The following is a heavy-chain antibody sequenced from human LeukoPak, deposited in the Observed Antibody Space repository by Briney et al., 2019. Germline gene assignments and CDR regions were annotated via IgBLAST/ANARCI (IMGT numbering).Heavy chain of an antibody. V-gene: IGHV4-34*01. J-gene: IGHJ6*02. CDR3: ARAAIFGVVIQCYYYYYGMDV. Sequence: SETLSLTCAVYGGSFSGYYWSWIRQPPGKGLEWIGEVNHSGSTNYNPSLKSRVTISVDTSKNQFSLKLSSVTAADTAVYYCARAAIFGVVIQCYYYYYGMDVWGQGTTVTVSS. D-gene: IGHD3-3*01. CDR2: VNHSGST. CDR1: GGSFSGYY.